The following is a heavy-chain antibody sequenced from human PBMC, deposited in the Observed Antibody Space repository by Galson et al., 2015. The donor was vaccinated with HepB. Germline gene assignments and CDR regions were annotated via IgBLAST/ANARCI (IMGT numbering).Heavy chain of an antibody. CDR3: ARDKVGSEKKGYIVGATTRYYYYYYGMDV. V-gene: IGHV3-74*01. D-gene: IGHD1-26*01. CDR2: INSDGSST. CDR1: GFTFSSYW. J-gene: IGHJ6*02. Sequence: SLRLSCAASGFTFSSYWMHWVRQAPGKGLVWVSRINSDGSSTSYADSVKGRFTISRDNAKNTLYLQMNSLRAEDTAVYYCARDKVGSEKKGYIVGATTRYYYYYYGMDVWGQGTTVTVSS.